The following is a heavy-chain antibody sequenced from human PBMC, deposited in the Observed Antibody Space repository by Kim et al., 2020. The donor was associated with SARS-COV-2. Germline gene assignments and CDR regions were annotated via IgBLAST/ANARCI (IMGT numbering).Heavy chain of an antibody. CDR1: GGSISSGGYY. CDR3: ARVDLLRPKFDP. D-gene: IGHD2-15*01. J-gene: IGHJ5*02. Sequence: SETLSLTCTVSGGSISSGGYYWSWIRQHPGKGLEWIGYIYYSGSTYYNPSLKSRVTISVDTSKNQFSLKLSSVTAADTAVYYCARVDLLRPKFDPWGQGTLVTVSS. V-gene: IGHV4-31*03. CDR2: IYYSGST.